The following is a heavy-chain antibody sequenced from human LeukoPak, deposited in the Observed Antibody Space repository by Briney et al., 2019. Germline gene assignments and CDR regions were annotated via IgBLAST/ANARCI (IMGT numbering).Heavy chain of an antibody. D-gene: IGHD3-22*01. CDR2: ISSSSYI. Sequence: GGSLRLSCAASGFTFSSYSMNWVRQAPGKGLEWVSSISSSSYIYYADSVKGRFTISRDNAKNSLYLQMYSLRAEDTAVYYCARDGHYYDSSGYYYDTQSYFDYWGQGTLVTVSS. J-gene: IGHJ4*02. CDR3: ARDGHYYDSSGYYYDTQSYFDY. CDR1: GFTFSSYS. V-gene: IGHV3-21*01.